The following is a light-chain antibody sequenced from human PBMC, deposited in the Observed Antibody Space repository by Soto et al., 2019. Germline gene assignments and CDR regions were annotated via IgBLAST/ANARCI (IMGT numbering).Light chain of an antibody. CDR1: SSDIGAYNY. CDR2: DVS. V-gene: IGLV2-14*01. CDR3: SSYTSSSTVV. Sequence: QSALTQPASVSGSPGQSITISYTGTSSDIGAYNYVSWYQQHPGKAPKLMIYDVSNRPSGVSNRFSGSKSGHTASLTISGLQAEDEADYYCSSYTSSSTVVFGGGTKLTVL. J-gene: IGLJ2*01.